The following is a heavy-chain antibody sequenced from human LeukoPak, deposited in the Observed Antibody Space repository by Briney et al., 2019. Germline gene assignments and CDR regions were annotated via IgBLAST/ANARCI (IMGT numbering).Heavy chain of an antibody. CDR3: ARVNRSTVTTLWKY. V-gene: IGHV1-2*02. CDR1: GYTFTGYY. D-gene: IGHD4-17*01. Sequence: GASVKVSCKASGYTFTGYYMHWVRQAPGQGLEWMGWINPNSGGTNYAQKFQGRVTMTRDTSISTAYMELSRLRSDDTAVYYCARVNRSTVTTLWKYWGQGTLVTVSS. J-gene: IGHJ4*02. CDR2: INPNSGGT.